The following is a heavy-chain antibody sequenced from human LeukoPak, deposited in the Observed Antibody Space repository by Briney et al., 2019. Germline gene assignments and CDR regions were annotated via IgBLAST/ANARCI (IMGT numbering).Heavy chain of an antibody. CDR2: ITGGSGSI. V-gene: IGHV3-21*01. J-gene: IGHJ4*02. CDR1: GFTFSSYA. D-gene: IGHD3/OR15-3a*01. CDR3: ARESESDFWTGSYFDN. Sequence: GGSLRLSCAASGFTFSSYAMHWVRQAPGEGLEWVSSITGGSGSIYYADSVKGRFTISRDNAKNSLYLQIDSLRADDTAVYFCARESESDFWTGSYFDNWGQGILVTVSS.